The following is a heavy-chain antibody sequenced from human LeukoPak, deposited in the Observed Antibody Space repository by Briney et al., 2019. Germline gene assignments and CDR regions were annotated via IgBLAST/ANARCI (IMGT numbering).Heavy chain of an antibody. V-gene: IGHV1-69*02. D-gene: IGHD2-2*02. CDR3: ARPYCSSTSCYRGWFDP. Sequence: GASVKVSCKASVGTFSSYTISWVRQAPGQGLEWMGRIIPILGIANYAQKFQGRVTITADKSTSTAYMELSSLRSEDTAVYYCARPYCSSTSCYRGWFDPWGQGTLVTVSS. CDR2: IIPILGIA. J-gene: IGHJ5*02. CDR1: VGTFSSYT.